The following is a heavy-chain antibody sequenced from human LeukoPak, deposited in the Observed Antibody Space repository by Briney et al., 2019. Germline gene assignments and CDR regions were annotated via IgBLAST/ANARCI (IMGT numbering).Heavy chain of an antibody. CDR3: VGYSCSSTSCYTGGFDY. CDR2: ISGSGGST. J-gene: IGHJ4*02. Sequence: GGSLRLSCAASGFTFSSYAMSWVRQAPGKGLEWVSAISGSGGSTYYADSVKGRFTISRDNSKNTLYLQMNSLRAEDTAVYYCVGYSCSSTSCYTGGFDYWGQGTLVTVSS. V-gene: IGHV3-23*01. CDR1: GFTFSSYA. D-gene: IGHD2-2*02.